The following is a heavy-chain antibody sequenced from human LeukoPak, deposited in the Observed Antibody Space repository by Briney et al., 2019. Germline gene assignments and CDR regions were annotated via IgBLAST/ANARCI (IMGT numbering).Heavy chain of an antibody. Sequence: ASVKVSCKASGYTFTSYYMHWVRQAPGQGLEWMGIINPSGGSTSYAQKFQGRVTMTRDTSTSTVYMELSSLRSEDTAVYYCARGLPYYYDSSGYYTPVSFDYWGRGTLVTVSS. CDR3: ARGLPYYYDSSGYYTPVSFDY. V-gene: IGHV1-46*01. D-gene: IGHD3-22*01. J-gene: IGHJ4*02. CDR1: GYTFTSYY. CDR2: INPSGGST.